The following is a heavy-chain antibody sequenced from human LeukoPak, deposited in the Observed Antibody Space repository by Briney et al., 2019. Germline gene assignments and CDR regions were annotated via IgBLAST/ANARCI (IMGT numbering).Heavy chain of an antibody. V-gene: IGHV4-30-2*01. CDR3: ARAPYGSGSYPSDY. Sequence: SETLSLTCAVSGGSISSGGYSWSWIRQPPGKGLEWIGYIYHSGSTYYNPSLKSRVTISVDRSKNQFSLKLSSVTAADTAVYYCARAPYGSGSYPSDYWGQGTLVTVSS. J-gene: IGHJ4*02. CDR1: GGSISSGGYS. CDR2: IYHSGST. D-gene: IGHD3-10*01.